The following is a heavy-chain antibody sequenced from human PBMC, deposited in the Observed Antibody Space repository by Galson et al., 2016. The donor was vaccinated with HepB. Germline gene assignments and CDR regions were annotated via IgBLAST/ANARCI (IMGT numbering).Heavy chain of an antibody. CDR1: GVTFRSYS. Sequence: SLRLSCAASGVTFRSYSMNWVRQTPGRGLESISYISSSSSTLFYADSVKGRFTISRDNANNSLFLQMNSLRDEDTAVYYCARGVTSFDLWGQGTMVTASS. V-gene: IGHV3-48*02. CDR3: ARGVTSFDL. D-gene: IGHD3-16*01. J-gene: IGHJ3*01. CDR2: ISSSSSTL.